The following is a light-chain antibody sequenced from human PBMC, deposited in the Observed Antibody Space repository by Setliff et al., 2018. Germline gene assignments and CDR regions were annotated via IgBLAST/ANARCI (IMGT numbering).Light chain of an antibody. Sequence: QSALTQPASVSGSPGQSITISCTGTNSDVGDYNYVSWYQHHPGKAPKLIIYNVSNRPSGVSNRFSGSKSGNTASLTISGLQAEDEADFYCSSFTLTTKGVVLGGGTK. V-gene: IGLV2-14*03. CDR2: NVS. CDR3: SSFTLTTKGVV. CDR1: NSDVGDYNY. J-gene: IGLJ3*02.